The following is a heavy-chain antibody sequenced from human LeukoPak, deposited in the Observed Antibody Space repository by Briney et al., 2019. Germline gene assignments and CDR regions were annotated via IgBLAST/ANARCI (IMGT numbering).Heavy chain of an antibody. CDR3: AREKIAVAGTNWFDP. CDR2: IYTSGST. CDR1: GGSISSYY. D-gene: IGHD6-19*01. Sequence: PSETLSLTCTVSGGSISSYYWSWIRQPAGKGLEGIGRIYTSGSTNYNPSLKSRVTMSVDTSKNQFSLKLSSVTAADTAVYYCAREKIAVAGTNWFDPWGQGTLVTVSS. J-gene: IGHJ5*02. V-gene: IGHV4-4*07.